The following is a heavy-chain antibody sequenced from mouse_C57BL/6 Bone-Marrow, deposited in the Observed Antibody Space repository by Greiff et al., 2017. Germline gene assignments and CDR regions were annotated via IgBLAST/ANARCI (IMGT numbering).Heavy chain of an antibody. D-gene: IGHD1-1*01. CDR1: GYTFTSYG. CDR3: ALYYYGSRDY. CDR2: IYPRSGNT. J-gene: IGHJ2*01. V-gene: IGHV1-81*01. Sequence: VQLQHSGAELARPGASVKLSCKASGYTFTSYGISWVKQRTGQGLEWIGEIYPRSGNTYYNEKFKGKATLTADKSSSTAYMELRSLTSEDSAVYFCALYYYGSRDYWGQGTTLTVAS.